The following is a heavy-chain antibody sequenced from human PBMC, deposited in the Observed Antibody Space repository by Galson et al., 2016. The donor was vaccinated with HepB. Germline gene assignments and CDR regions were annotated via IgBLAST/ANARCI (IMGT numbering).Heavy chain of an antibody. D-gene: IGHD2-2*01. CDR1: GFNFSTYA. Sequence: SLRLSCAASGFNFSTYAMHWVRQAPGKGLEWDSVIWYDGSDEKYGDSVKGRFTASRDNSKNTLYLQMDSLRAEDTAVYYCARAHCSSTGCRTNLDYWGQGTLVIVSS. V-gene: IGHV3-33*01. CDR3: ARAHCSSTGCRTNLDY. J-gene: IGHJ4*02. CDR2: IWYDGSDE.